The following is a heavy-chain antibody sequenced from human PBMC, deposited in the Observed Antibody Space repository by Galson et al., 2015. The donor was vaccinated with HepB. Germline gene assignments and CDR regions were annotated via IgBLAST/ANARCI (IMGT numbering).Heavy chain of an antibody. J-gene: IGHJ6*02. Sequence: SLRLSCAASGFTFSSYAMHWVRQAPGKGLEWVAVISYDGSNKYYADSVKGRFTISRDNSKNTLYLQMNSLRAEDTAVYYCARDRVIAVAGTGRGGVGYYYYGMDVWGQGTTVTVSS. V-gene: IGHV3-30*04. CDR2: ISYDGSNK. D-gene: IGHD6-19*01. CDR1: GFTFSSYA. CDR3: ARDRVIAVAGTGRGGVGYYYYGMDV.